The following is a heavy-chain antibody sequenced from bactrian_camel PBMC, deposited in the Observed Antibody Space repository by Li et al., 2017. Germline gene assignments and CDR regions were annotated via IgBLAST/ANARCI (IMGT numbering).Heavy chain of an antibody. CDR3: VADRGVAVGWRLPLVRPEFGS. Sequence: DVQLVESGGGSVQAGGSLRLSCQASGFIFHRSAMRWFRRGPGRSREGVAVIEPDGRTTYADSVKDRFTISKDNAKNTLYLQMNSLKPEDTAMYYCVADRGVAVGWRLPLVRPEFGSWGQGTQVTVS. J-gene: IGHJ6*01. CDR2: IEPDGRT. D-gene: IGHD1*01. V-gene: IGHV3S42*01. CDR1: GFIFHRSA.